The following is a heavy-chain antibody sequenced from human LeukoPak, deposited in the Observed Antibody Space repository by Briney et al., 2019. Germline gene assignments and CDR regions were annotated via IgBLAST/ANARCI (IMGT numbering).Heavy chain of an antibody. J-gene: IGHJ4*02. D-gene: IGHD3-22*01. CDR1: GYTFTSYY. CDR2: INPSGGST. CDR3: ARATDYYYDSSGTLDY. V-gene: IGHV1-46*01. Sequence: ASVTVSCKASGYTFTSYYMHWVRQAPGQGLEWMGIINPSGGSTSYAQKFQGRVTMTRDTSTSTVYMELSSLRSEDTAVYYCARATDYYYDSSGTLDYWGQGTLVTVSS.